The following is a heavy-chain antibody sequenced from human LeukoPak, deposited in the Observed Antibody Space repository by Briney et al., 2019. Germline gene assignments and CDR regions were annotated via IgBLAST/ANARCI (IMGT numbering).Heavy chain of an antibody. V-gene: IGHV4-4*02. CDR3: ARVSSGATTVDY. D-gene: IGHD1-26*01. CDR2: IYHSGST. J-gene: IGHJ4*02. CDR1: GGSISSSNW. Sequence: SETLSLTCAVSGGSISSSNWWSRVRQPPGKGLEWIGEIYHSGSTNYNPSLKSRVTISVDKSKNQFSLKLSSVTAADTAVYYCARVSSGATTVDYWGQGTLVTVSS.